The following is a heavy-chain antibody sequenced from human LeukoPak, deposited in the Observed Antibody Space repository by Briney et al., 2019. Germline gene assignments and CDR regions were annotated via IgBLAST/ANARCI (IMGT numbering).Heavy chain of an antibody. Sequence: GGSLRLSCAASGFTFSSYGMHWVRQAPGKGLEWVAVIWYDGSNKYYADSVKGRFTISRDNSKNTLYLQMNSLRAEDTAVYYCARDGAYYDSSGLLRFDPWGQGTLVTVSS. CDR3: ARDGAYYDSSGLLRFDP. V-gene: IGHV3-33*01. J-gene: IGHJ5*02. CDR1: GFTFSSYG. CDR2: IWYDGSNK. D-gene: IGHD3-22*01.